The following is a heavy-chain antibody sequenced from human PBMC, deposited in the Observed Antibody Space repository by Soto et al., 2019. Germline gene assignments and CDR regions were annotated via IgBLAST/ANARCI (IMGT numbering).Heavy chain of an antibody. CDR3: VTDAISMVRGTNNWFDP. CDR1: GFTFDNHA. Sequence: EVNLLESGGDLVQPGGSLTLSCGASGFTFDNHAMSWVRQAPGKGLEWVSAISGNAVATYYADSVKGRFTISRDNSNNMVYLQMNRLRAEDTGIYYCVTDAISMVRGTNNWFDPWGQGTLVTVSS. V-gene: IGHV3-23*01. D-gene: IGHD3-10*01. J-gene: IGHJ5*02. CDR2: ISGNAVAT.